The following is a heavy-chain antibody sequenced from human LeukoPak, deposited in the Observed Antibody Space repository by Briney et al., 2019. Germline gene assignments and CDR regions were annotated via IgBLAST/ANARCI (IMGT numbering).Heavy chain of an antibody. V-gene: IGHV1-8*01. Sequence: ASVKVSCKASGYTFTSYDINWVRQATGQGLEWMGWMNPNSGNTGYAQKFQGRVTMTRNTSISTAYMELSSLRSEGTAVYYCARPRYSSSWPYYYYYYYMDVWGKGTTVTVSS. J-gene: IGHJ6*03. CDR2: MNPNSGNT. D-gene: IGHD6-13*01. CDR1: GYTFTSYD. CDR3: ARPRYSSSWPYYYYYYYMDV.